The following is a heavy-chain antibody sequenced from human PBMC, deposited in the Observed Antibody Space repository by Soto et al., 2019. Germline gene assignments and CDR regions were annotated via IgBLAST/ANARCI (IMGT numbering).Heavy chain of an antibody. CDR1: GGSISSGGYY. CDR3: ARGHHRAAAGFFSDGYYFDY. J-gene: IGHJ4*02. CDR2: IYYSGST. V-gene: IGHV4-31*03. D-gene: IGHD6-13*01. Sequence: PSETLSLTCTVSGGSISSGGYYWSWIRQHPGKGLEWIGYIYYSGSTYYNPSLKSRVTISVDTSKNQFSLKLSSVTAADTAVYYCARGHHRAAAGFFSDGYYFDYWGQGTLVPVSS.